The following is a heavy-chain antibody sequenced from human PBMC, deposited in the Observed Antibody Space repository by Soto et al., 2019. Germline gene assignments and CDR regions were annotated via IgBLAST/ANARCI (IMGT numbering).Heavy chain of an antibody. CDR1: GFTFSNYG. Sequence: QVQLVESGGGVVQPGRSLRLSCAASGFTFSNYGMHWVRQAPGKGLECVAVIWYDGSNKCYADSVEGRFTISRDNSKNTLYLQMNSLRVEDTAVYFCARDRGIVGAPTYDYWGQGALVTVSS. CDR3: ARDRGIVGAPTYDY. V-gene: IGHV3-33*01. J-gene: IGHJ4*02. D-gene: IGHD1-26*01. CDR2: IWYDGSNK.